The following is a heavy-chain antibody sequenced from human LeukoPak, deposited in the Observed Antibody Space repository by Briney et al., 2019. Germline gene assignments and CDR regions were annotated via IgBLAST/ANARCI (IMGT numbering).Heavy chain of an antibody. CDR3: ARGDTAMVTPGY. V-gene: IGHV3-21*01. CDR1: GFTFSGYS. Sequence: GGSLRLSCAASGFTFSGYSMNWVRQAPGKGLEWVSSISSSSSYIYYADSVKGRFTISRDNAKNSLYLQMNSLRAEDTAVYYCARGDTAMVTPGYWGQGTLVTVSS. D-gene: IGHD5-18*01. CDR2: ISSSSSYI. J-gene: IGHJ4*02.